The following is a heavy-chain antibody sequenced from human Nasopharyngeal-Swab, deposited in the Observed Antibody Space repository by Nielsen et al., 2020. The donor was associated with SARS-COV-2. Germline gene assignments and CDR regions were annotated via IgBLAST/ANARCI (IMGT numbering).Heavy chain of an antibody. CDR3: SSWRPAAGAAPLDY. Sequence: GGSLRLSCAASGLTFSSYAMSWVRQAPGKGLEWVGFIRSKAYGGTTEYAASVKGRFTISRDDSKSIAYLQMNSLKTEDTAVYYCSSWRPAAGAAPLDYWGQGTLVTVSS. CDR2: IRSKAYGGTT. V-gene: IGHV3-49*04. J-gene: IGHJ4*02. D-gene: IGHD2-2*01. CDR1: GLTFSSYA.